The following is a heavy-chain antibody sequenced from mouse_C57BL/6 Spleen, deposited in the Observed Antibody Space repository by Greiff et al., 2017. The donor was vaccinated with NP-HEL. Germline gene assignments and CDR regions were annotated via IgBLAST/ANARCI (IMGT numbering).Heavy chain of an antibody. Sequence: VQLQQPGAELVMPGASVKLSCKASGYTFTSYWMHWVKQRPGQGLEWIGEIDPSDSYTNYNQKFKGKSTLTVDKSSSTAYMQLSSLTSEDSAVYYCARLDGSSYYFDYWGQGTTLTVSS. CDR3: ARLDGSSYYFDY. J-gene: IGHJ2*01. V-gene: IGHV1-69*01. D-gene: IGHD1-1*01. CDR1: GYTFTSYW. CDR2: IDPSDSYT.